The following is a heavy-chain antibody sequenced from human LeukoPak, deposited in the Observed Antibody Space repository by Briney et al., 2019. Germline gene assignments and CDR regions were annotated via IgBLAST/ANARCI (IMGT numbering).Heavy chain of an antibody. V-gene: IGHV3-23*01. CDR2: ISGNGDLI. D-gene: IGHD3-22*01. CDR3: AKDRRDSSGYSDY. CDR1: GFTFSSYW. Sequence: GGSLRLSCAASGFTFSSYWMTWVRQAPGKGLEWVSAISGNGDLIDYADSVKGRFTISRDNSKNTLYLQMNSLRAEDTAVYYCAKDRRDSSGYSDYWGQGTLVTVSS. J-gene: IGHJ4*02.